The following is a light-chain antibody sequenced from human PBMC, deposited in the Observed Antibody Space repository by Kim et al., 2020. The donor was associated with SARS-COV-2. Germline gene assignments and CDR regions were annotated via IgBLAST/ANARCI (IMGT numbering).Light chain of an antibody. V-gene: IGKV1D-12*01. J-gene: IGKJ4*01. CDR1: QDISSW. CDR2: EAS. Sequence: DIQMTQSPSSVSASVGDGVTITCRASQDISSWLGWYQQKPGKAPKVLIYEASNLQSGVPSRFSGSGSGTDFTLTINSLQPEDFATYYCQQTHSFPLTFGGGTKVDIK. CDR3: QQTHSFPLT.